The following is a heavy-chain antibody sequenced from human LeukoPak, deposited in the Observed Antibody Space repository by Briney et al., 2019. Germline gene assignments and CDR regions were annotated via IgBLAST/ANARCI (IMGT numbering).Heavy chain of an antibody. D-gene: IGHD6-13*01. CDR2: MNPNSGNT. Sequence: ASVKVSCKASGYTFTSYDINWVRQATGQGLEWMGWMNPNSGNTGYAQKFQGRVTITRNTSISTAYMELSSLRSEDTAVYYCARAEGSSWSHGIYYFDYWGQGTLVTVSS. CDR1: GYTFTSYD. CDR3: ARAEGSSWSHGIYYFDY. V-gene: IGHV1-8*03. J-gene: IGHJ4*02.